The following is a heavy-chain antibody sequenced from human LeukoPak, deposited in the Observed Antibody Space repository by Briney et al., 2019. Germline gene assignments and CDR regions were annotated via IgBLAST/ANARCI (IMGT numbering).Heavy chain of an antibody. CDR1: GYTFTGYY. CDR3: AREPFYYFDY. D-gene: IGHD3-16*01. V-gene: IGHV1-2*06. J-gene: IGHJ4*02. CDR2: INPNSGGT. Sequence: GASVNVSCTASGYTFTGYYMHWVRQAPGQGLEWMGRINPNSGGTNYAQKFQGRVTMTRDTSISTAYMELSRLRSDDTAVYYCAREPFYYFDYWGQGTLVTVSS.